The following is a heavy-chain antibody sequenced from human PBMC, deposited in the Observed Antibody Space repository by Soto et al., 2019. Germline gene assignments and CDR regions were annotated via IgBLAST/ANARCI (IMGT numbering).Heavy chain of an antibody. CDR1: GGSFSGYY. CDR2: VNHSGST. D-gene: IGHD6-19*01. CDR3: ARGSGGRLVRAGAWFDP. V-gene: IGHV4-34*01. J-gene: IGHJ5*02. Sequence: QVQLQQWGAGLLKPSETLSLTCAVYGGSFSGYYWSWIRQPPGKGLEWIGEVNHSGSTNYNPSLKRRVTISIHMPKNRFSRTLSSVTAADTAVYYCARGSGGRLVRAGAWFDPWGQGTLVTVSS.